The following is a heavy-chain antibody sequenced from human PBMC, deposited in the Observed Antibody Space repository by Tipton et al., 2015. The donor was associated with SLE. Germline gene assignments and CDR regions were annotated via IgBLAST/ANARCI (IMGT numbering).Heavy chain of an antibody. CDR3: ASLAYCGGDCLSDAFDI. CDR2: SDHSGST. V-gene: IGHV4-38-2*01. Sequence: LRLSGGGAGDATRRGDDGGGSRQPPGKGREWIGSSDHSGSTHYNPSLKSRVTISVDTSKNQFSLKLSSVTAADTAVYYCASLAYCGGDCLSDAFDIWGQGTMVTVSS. D-gene: IGHD2-21*01. CDR1: GDATRRGDD. J-gene: IGHJ3*02.